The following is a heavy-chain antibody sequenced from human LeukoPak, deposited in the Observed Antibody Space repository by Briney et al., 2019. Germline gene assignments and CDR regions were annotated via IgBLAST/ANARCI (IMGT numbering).Heavy chain of an antibody. CDR1: GGTFSSYA. CDR2: IIPIFGTA. Sequence: SVKVSCKASGGTFSSYAISWVRQAPGQGLEWMGGIIPIFGTANYAQKFQGRVTITADESTSTAYMELSSLRSEDTAVYYCARQGKDGYNFEAFDIWGQGTMVTVSS. J-gene: IGHJ3*02. CDR3: ARQGKDGYNFEAFDI. V-gene: IGHV1-69*13. D-gene: IGHD5-24*01.